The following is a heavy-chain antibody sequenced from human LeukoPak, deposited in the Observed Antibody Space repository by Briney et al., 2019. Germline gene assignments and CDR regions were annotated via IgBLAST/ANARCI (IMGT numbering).Heavy chain of an antibody. V-gene: IGHV3-48*03. CDR3: ASPWEEFFFDK. D-gene: IGHD1-26*01. CDR1: GFTFSSYE. CDR2: ISSSGSTI. Sequence: GGSLRLSCAASGFTFSSYEMNWVRQAPGKGLEWVSYISSSGSTIYYADAVKGRFTIYRDNAKKSVYLQMNSLRAEDTAVYYCASPWEEFFFDKWGQGTLVTVSS. J-gene: IGHJ4*02.